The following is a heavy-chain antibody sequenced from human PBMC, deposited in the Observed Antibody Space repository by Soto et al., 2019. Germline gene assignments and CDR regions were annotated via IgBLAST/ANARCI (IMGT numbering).Heavy chain of an antibody. V-gene: IGHV3-30*18. Sequence: QVHLVESGGGVVQPGRSLRLSCAASGFTFSSYGMHWVRQAPGKGLEWVAFISHDGSDKYYADSVKGRLTISRDNSKNTLYVQMNRLRAEDTAVYYCAKRRNVLRFLEWSSGMEVWGQGTTVSVSS. CDR3: AKRRNVLRFLEWSSGMEV. D-gene: IGHD3-3*01. J-gene: IGHJ6*02. CDR2: ISHDGSDK. CDR1: GFTFSSYG.